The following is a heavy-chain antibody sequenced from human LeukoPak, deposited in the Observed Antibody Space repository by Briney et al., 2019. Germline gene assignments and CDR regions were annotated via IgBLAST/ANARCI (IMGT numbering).Heavy chain of an antibody. D-gene: IGHD3-3*01. J-gene: IGHJ4*02. CDR2: ISGSGGST. CDR1: GFSFRSYV. V-gene: IGHV3-23*01. Sequence: GGSLRLSCACSGFSFRSYVMNWVRQAPGKGLEWVSGISGSGGSTYYADSAKGRFTISRDNSKKTLYLQMNSLRAEDTAVYFCAALRFGVVITISDVDFWGKGTLVTVSS. CDR3: AALRFGVVITISDVDF.